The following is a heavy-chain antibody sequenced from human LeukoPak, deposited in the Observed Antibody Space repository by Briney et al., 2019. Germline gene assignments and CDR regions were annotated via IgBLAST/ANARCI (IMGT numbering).Heavy chain of an antibody. J-gene: IGHJ5*02. Sequence: GGSLRLSCAASGFTFSSYGMHWVRQAPGKGLEWVAVISYDGSNKYYADSVKGRFTISRDNSKNTLYLQMNSLRAEDTAVYYCARDRYFDWLGEWFDPWGQGTLVTVSS. CDR3: ARDRYFDWLGEWFDP. D-gene: IGHD3-9*01. CDR1: GFTFSSYG. V-gene: IGHV3-30*12. CDR2: ISYDGSNK.